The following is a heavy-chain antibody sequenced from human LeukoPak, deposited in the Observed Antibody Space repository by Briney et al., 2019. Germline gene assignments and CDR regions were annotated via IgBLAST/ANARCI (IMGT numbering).Heavy chain of an antibody. Sequence: SETLSLTCTVSGDSISSRSYYWGWIRQPPGQGLEWIGHISYTGSTYYNPSLKSRVTISVDTSKNQFSLQLRSVTAADTAVYYCARNRYYEPLDYWGQGTLVTVST. V-gene: IGHV4-39*07. CDR2: ISYTGST. D-gene: IGHD3-22*01. CDR1: GDSISSRSYY. J-gene: IGHJ4*02. CDR3: ARNRYYEPLDY.